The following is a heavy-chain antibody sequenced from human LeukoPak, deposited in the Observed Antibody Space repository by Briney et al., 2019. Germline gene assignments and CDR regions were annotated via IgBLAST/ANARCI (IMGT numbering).Heavy chain of an antibody. V-gene: IGHV4-30-4*01. CDR3: ARGGCSGGSCYSDY. CDR1: GGSISSGDYY. CDR2: IYYSGST. Sequence: SXTLSLTCTVSGGSISSGDYYWSWIRQPPGKGLEWIGYIYYSGSTYYNPSLKSRVTISVDTSKNQFSLKLSSVTAADTAVYYCARGGCSGGSCYSDYWGQGTLVTVSS. J-gene: IGHJ4*02. D-gene: IGHD2-15*01.